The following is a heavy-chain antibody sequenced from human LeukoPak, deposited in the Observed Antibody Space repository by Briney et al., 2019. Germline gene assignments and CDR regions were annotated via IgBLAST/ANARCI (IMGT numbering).Heavy chain of an antibody. CDR2: IRSRDGIV. V-gene: IGHV3-48*01. Sequence: HAGGSLRLSCAASGVTLSSYSMNWARQAPGKGLEWISYIRSRDGIVSYADSVKGRFTISTDTAKSSLFLQMNGLSADDTAVYYCVRDYVYAFDIWGQGTMVTVSS. J-gene: IGHJ3*02. CDR3: VRDYVYAFDI. D-gene: IGHD3-16*01. CDR1: GVTLSSYS.